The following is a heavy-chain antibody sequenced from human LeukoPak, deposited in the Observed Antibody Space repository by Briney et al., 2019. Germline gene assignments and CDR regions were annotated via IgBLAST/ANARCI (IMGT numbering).Heavy chain of an antibody. CDR3: AKDYNVGSGSYYYFDY. V-gene: IGHV3-33*06. D-gene: IGHD1-26*01. CDR2: IWYDGSNK. J-gene: IGHJ4*02. Sequence: GGSLRLSCAASGFTFSSYGMHWVRQAPGKGLEWGAVIWYDGSNKYYADSVKGRFTISRDNSKNTLYLQMNSLRAEDTAVYYCAKDYNVGSGSYYYFDYWGQGTPVTVSS. CDR1: GFTFSSYG.